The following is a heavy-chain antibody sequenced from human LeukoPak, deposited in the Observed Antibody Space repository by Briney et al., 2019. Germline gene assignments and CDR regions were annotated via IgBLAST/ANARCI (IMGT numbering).Heavy chain of an antibody. V-gene: IGHV1-69*06. CDR1: GGTFSSYA. CDR3: AKGGAMVVGLPFDY. Sequence: SVKVSCKASGGTFSSYAISWVRQAPGQGLEWMGGIIPIFGTANYAQKFQGRVTITADKSTSTAYMELSSLRSEDTAVYYCAKGGAMVVGLPFDYWGQGTLVTVSS. CDR2: IIPIFGTA. D-gene: IGHD3-22*01. J-gene: IGHJ4*02.